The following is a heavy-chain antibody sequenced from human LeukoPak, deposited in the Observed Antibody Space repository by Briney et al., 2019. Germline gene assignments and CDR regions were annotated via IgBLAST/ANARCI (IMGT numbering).Heavy chain of an antibody. CDR3: ARGPILTGYVDY. Sequence: GGSLRLSCAASGFTFSSYAMHWVRQAPGKGLEWVAVISYDGSNKYYADSVKGRFTISRDNSKNTLYLQMNSLRAEDTAVYYCARGPILTGYVDYWGQGTLVTASS. CDR1: GFTFSSYA. CDR2: ISYDGSNK. J-gene: IGHJ4*02. V-gene: IGHV3-30*04. D-gene: IGHD3-9*01.